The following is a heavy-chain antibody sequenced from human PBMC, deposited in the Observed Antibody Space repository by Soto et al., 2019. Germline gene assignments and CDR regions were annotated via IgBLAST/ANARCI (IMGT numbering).Heavy chain of an antibody. V-gene: IGHV4-59*08. D-gene: IGHD6-19*01. CDR1: GGSISSYY. Sequence: GEPSETLSLTCTVSGGSISSYYWSWIRQPPGKGLEWIGYIYYSGSTNYNPSLKSRVTISVDTSKNQFSLKLSSVTAADTAVYYCARLRRSGWPDAFDIWGQGTMVTVSS. CDR3: ARLRRSGWPDAFDI. CDR2: IYYSGST. J-gene: IGHJ3*02.